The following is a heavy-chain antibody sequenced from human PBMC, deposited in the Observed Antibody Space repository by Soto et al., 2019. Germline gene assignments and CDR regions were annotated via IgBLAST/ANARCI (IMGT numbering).Heavy chain of an antibody. CDR1: GFTFRSYA. Sequence: PRGSLRLSCAASGFTFRSYAMSWVRQPPGKGLEWVSGIGGSSDSTFYAHSVKGRFTISRDNSKDTLYLQMNSLRAEDTAVYYCAKRDSTGYYYFNYWGQGTLVTVSS. D-gene: IGHD3-22*01. CDR2: IGGSSDST. J-gene: IGHJ4*02. V-gene: IGHV3-23*01. CDR3: AKRDSTGYYYFNY.